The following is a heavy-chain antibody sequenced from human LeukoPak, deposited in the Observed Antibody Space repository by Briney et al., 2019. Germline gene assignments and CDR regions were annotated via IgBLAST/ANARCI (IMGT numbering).Heavy chain of an antibody. J-gene: IGHJ6*02. Sequence: SETLSPTCTVSGGSISSYYWSWIRQPPGKGLEWIGYIYYSGSTNYNPSLKSRVTISVDTSKNQFSLQLSSVTAADTTVYYCVRVSDYVWGSYRYQDDYGWDVWGQGTTVTVSS. CDR1: GGSISSYY. CDR2: IYYSGST. CDR3: VRVSDYVWGSYRYQDDYGWDV. V-gene: IGHV4-59*01. D-gene: IGHD3-16*02.